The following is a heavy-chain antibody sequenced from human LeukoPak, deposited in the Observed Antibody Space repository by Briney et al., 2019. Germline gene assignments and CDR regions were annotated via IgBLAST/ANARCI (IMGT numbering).Heavy chain of an antibody. CDR2: IYYSGST. J-gene: IGHJ3*02. CDR1: GGSISNYY. CDR3: ARDLKGGYATAAFDI. Sequence: PSETLSLTCTVSGGSISNYYWSWIRQPPGKGLEWIGFIYYSGSTNYNPSLKSRVTISVDTSENQFSLKLSSVTAADTAVYYCARDLKGGYATAAFDIWGQGTMVTVSS. V-gene: IGHV4-59*01. D-gene: IGHD5-12*01.